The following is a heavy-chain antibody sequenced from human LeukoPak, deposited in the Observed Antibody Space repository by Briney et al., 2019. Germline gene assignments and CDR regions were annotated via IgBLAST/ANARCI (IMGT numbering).Heavy chain of an antibody. CDR1: GFTFSGHP. J-gene: IGHJ6*02. Sequence: GGSLRLSCAASGFTFSGHPMSWVRQAPGKGLEWVSAVSGSGGSTYYADSVRGRFTISRDNSKNTLFLQMNSLRAEDTAVYYCAGSVTNYYYNGMDVWGQGTTVTVSS. D-gene: IGHD4-17*01. CDR2: VSGSGGST. V-gene: IGHV3-23*01. CDR3: AGSVTNYYYNGMDV.